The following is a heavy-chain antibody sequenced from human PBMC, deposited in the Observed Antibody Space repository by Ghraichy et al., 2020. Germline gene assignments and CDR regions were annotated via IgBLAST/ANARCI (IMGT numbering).Heavy chain of an antibody. CDR1: GFTLSSYE. Sequence: GGSLRLSCVVSGFTLSSYEMNWVRLAPGKGLEWISYISSGGSVEMYADSVRGRFTMSRDNAKNSLSLQMNSLRAEDTGIYFCAREVIVTPGTSPFYSWGQVTPVTVS. D-gene: IGHD6-13*01. CDR2: ISSGGSVE. CDR3: AREVIVTPGTSPFYS. V-gene: IGHV3-48*03. J-gene: IGHJ4*02.